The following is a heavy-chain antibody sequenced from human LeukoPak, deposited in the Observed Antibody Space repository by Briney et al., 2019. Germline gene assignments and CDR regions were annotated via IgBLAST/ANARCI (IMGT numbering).Heavy chain of an antibody. CDR3: ARQGRYSSD. V-gene: IGHV4-4*02. Sequence: PSETLSLTCAVSGGSIDNIHWWAWVRESSGKGLDWIGEIHHSGNTNYKPSLKSRVTISVDKSKNQFSLKLTSVTASDTSLYFCARQGRYSSDWGRGTLAAVSS. D-gene: IGHD3-16*02. J-gene: IGHJ4*02. CDR2: IHHSGNT. CDR1: GGSIDNIHW.